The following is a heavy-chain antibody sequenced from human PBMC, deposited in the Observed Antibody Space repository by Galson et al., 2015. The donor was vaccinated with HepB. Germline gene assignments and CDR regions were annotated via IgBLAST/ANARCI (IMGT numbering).Heavy chain of an antibody. CDR3: VRDVIAVVPGAPPTLDH. J-gene: IGHJ2*01. CDR1: GFTFSDFW. Sequence: SLRLSCAASGFTFSDFWMHWVRQAPGERPVWVARINPSGSAAGYADSVKGRFTLSRDNTRNTLYLQLDSLRGDDTAVYYCVRDVIAVVPGAPPTLDHWGRGTLVTVSS. CDR2: INPSGSAA. V-gene: IGHV3-74*01. D-gene: IGHD2-21*01.